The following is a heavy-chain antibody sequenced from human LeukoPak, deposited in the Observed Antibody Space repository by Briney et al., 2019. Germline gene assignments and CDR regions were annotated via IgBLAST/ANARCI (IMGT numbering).Heavy chain of an antibody. CDR3: ARVRAVYYGSGSQRIFGY. V-gene: IGHV4-34*01. CDR2: INHSGST. Sequence: SETLSLTCAVYGGSSSGYYWSWIRQPPGKGLESIGEINHSGSTNYNPSLKSRVTISVDTSKNQFSLTLSSVTAADTAVYYCARVRAVYYGSGSQRIFGYWGQGTLVTVSS. CDR1: GGSSSGYY. J-gene: IGHJ4*02. D-gene: IGHD3-10*01.